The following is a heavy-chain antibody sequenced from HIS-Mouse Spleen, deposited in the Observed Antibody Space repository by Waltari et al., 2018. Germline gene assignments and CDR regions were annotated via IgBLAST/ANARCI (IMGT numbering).Heavy chain of an antibody. Sequence: CAASGFTFSSYGMHWVRQAPGKGLEWVAVIWYDGSNKYYADSVKGRFTISRDNSKNTLYLQMNSLRAEDTAVYYCARYSSSSGVDYWGQGTLVTVSS. CDR3: ARYSSSSGVDY. CDR1: GFTFSSYG. V-gene: IGHV3-33*01. D-gene: IGHD6-6*01. CDR2: IWYDGSNK. J-gene: IGHJ4*02.